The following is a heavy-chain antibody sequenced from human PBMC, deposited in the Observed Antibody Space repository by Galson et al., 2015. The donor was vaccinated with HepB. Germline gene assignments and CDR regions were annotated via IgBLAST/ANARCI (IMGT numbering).Heavy chain of an antibody. CDR3: ARERMGVTVFHYYMDV. J-gene: IGHJ6*03. CDR2: ISSSGNTV. D-gene: IGHD1-26*01. V-gene: IGHV3-11*01. Sequence: SLRLSCAASGFTFSDHYMSWIRQAPGKGLEWVSNISSSGNTVHYADSVKGRFTISRDNAKNSLHLQMNSLRADDTAVYYCARERMGVTVFHYYMDVWGKGTTVTVSS. CDR1: GFTFSDHY.